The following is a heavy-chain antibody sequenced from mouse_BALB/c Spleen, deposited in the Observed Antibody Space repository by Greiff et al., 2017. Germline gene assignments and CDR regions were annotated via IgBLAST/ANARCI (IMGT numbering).Heavy chain of an antibody. CDR1: GYAFSSSW. J-gene: IGHJ4*01. CDR2: IYPGDGDT. D-gene: IGHD2-4*01. CDR3: ARGGLPYYAMDY. V-gene: IGHV1-82*01. Sequence: VQLQESGPELVKPGASVKISCKASGYAFSSSWMNWVKQRPGQGLEWIGRIYPGDGDTNYNGKFKGKATLTADKSSSTAYMQLSSLTSVDSAVYFCARGGLPYYAMDYWGQGTSVTVSS.